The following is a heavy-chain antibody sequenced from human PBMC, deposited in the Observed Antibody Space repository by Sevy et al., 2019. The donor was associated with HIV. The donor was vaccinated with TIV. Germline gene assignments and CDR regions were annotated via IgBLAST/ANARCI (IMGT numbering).Heavy chain of an antibody. CDR2: INPSGGST. CDR3: ARDSLRYFDGTAWWYFDL. D-gene: IGHD3-9*01. J-gene: IGHJ2*01. Sequence: ASVKVSCKASGYTFTSYYMHWVRQAPGQGLEWMGIINPSGGSTSYAQKFQGRVTTTRDTSTSTVYMELSSLRSEDTAVYYCARDSLRYFDGTAWWYFDLWGRGTLVTVSS. CDR1: GYTFTSYY. V-gene: IGHV1-46*01.